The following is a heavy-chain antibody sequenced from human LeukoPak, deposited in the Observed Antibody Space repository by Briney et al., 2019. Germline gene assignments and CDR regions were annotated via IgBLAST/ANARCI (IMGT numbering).Heavy chain of an antibody. Sequence: EASVKVSCKASGYTFTSYGISWVRQAPGQGLEWMGWISAYNGNTNYAQKLQGRVTMTTDTSTSTAYMELRSLRFDDTAVYYCARDSSEFRSLIPHWGQGTLVTVSS. CDR2: ISAYNGNT. CDR1: GYTFTSYG. V-gene: IGHV1-18*01. D-gene: IGHD2-21*01. CDR3: ARDSSEFRSLIPH. J-gene: IGHJ1*01.